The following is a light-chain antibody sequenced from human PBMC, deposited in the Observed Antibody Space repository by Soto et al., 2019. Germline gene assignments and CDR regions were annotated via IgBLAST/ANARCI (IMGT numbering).Light chain of an antibody. CDR2: EGS. CDR1: SSDVGSYNL. CDR3: CSYAGSSTLEV. J-gene: IGLJ2*01. V-gene: IGLV2-23*01. Sequence: QSVLTQPASVSGSPGQSITISCTGTSSDVGSYNLVSWYQQHPGKAPKLMIYEGSKRPSGVSNRFSGSKSGNTASLTISGLQAEDEADYYCCSYAGSSTLEVFGGGTKRTVL.